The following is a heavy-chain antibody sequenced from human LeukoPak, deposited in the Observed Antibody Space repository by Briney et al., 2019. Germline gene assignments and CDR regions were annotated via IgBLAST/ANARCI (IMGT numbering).Heavy chain of an antibody. J-gene: IGHJ4*02. Sequence: GRSLRLSCAASGFTFSSYGMHWVRQAPGKGLEWVSVIYSGGSTYYADSVKGRFTISRDNSKNTLYLQMNSLRAEDTAVYYCARDRITGTSDYWGQGTLVTVSS. CDR3: ARDRITGTSDY. V-gene: IGHV3-NL1*01. CDR2: IYSGGST. D-gene: IGHD1-7*01. CDR1: GFTFSSYG.